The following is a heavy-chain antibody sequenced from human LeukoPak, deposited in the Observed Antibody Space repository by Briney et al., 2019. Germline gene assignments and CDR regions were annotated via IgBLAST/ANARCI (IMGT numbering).Heavy chain of an antibody. V-gene: IGHV1-69*13. CDR3: ARGGRGGTVTTFDWYFDL. CDR2: IIPIFGTA. CDR1: GGTFSSYA. D-gene: IGHD4-17*01. Sequence: GASVKVSCKASGGTFSSYAISWVRQAPGQGLEWMGGIIPIFGTANYAQKFQGRVTITADESTSTAHMELSSLRSEDTAVYYCARGGRGGTVTTFDWYFDLWGRGTLVTVSS. J-gene: IGHJ2*01.